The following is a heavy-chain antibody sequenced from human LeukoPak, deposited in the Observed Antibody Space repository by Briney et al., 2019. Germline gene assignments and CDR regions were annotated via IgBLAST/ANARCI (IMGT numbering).Heavy chain of an antibody. J-gene: IGHJ4*02. CDR1: GGSISSSSYY. CDR3: ARHRFGELSHFDY. V-gene: IGHV4-61*05. D-gene: IGHD3-10*01. CDR2: IYYLGNT. Sequence: SETLSLTCTVSGGSISSSSYYWGWIRQPPGKGLEWIGYIYYLGNTNYNPSLQSRVTISLNTPENQVSLRLSSLTAADTAVYYCARHRFGELSHFDYWGQGILVTVSS.